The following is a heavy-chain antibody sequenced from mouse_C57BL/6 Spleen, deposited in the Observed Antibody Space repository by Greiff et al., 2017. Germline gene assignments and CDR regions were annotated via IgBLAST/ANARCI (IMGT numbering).Heavy chain of an antibody. D-gene: IGHD2-14*01. CDR1: GFTFSSYA. Sequence: EVKVVESGGGLVKPGGSLKLSCAASGFTFSSYAMSWVRQTPEQRLEWVATISDGGSYTYYPDNVKGRFTISRDNAKNNLYLQMSHLKSEDTAMYYCARNYRTTMDYWGQGTSVTVSS. CDR3: ARNYRTTMDY. J-gene: IGHJ4*01. CDR2: ISDGGSYT. V-gene: IGHV5-4*03.